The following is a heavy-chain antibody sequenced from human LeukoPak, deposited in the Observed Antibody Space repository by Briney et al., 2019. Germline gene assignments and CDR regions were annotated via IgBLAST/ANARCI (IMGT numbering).Heavy chain of an antibody. CDR2: ISSSGSNK. Sequence: GGSLRLSCAASGFTFSSYEMIWVRQAPGKGLEWVSYISSSGSNKFYADSVKGRFTISRDNAKNSLYLQMHSVRAEDTAVYYCARLHDYWGQGTLVTVSS. CDR1: GFTFSSYE. CDR3: ARLHDY. J-gene: IGHJ4*02. V-gene: IGHV3-48*03.